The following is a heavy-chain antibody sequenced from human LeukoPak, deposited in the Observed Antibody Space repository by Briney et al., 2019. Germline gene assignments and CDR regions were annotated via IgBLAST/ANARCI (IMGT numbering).Heavy chain of an antibody. CDR2: ISGSGGST. J-gene: IGHJ5*02. Sequence: AGGSLRLSCAASGFTFSSYAMSWVRQAPGKGLEWVSAISGSGGSTYYADSVKGRFTISRDNSKNTLYLQMNSLRAEDTAVYYCAKPIVVVPAAMGWFDPWGQGTLVTVSS. V-gene: IGHV3-23*01. CDR3: AKPIVVVPAAMGWFDP. CDR1: GFTFSSYA. D-gene: IGHD2-2*01.